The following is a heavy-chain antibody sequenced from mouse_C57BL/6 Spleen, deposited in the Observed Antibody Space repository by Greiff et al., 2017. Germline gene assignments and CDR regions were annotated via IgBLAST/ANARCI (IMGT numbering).Heavy chain of an antibody. J-gene: IGHJ2*01. CDR1: GYTFTSYW. V-gene: IGHV1-61*01. CDR2: IYPSDSET. Sequence: VQLQQPGAELVRPGSSVKLSCKASGYTFTSYWMDWVKQRPGQGLEWIGNIYPSDSETHYNQKFKDKATLTVDKSSSTAYMQLSSLTSEDSAVYYCARGYCGSSAYWGQGTTLTVSS. D-gene: IGHD1-1*01. CDR3: ARGYCGSSAY.